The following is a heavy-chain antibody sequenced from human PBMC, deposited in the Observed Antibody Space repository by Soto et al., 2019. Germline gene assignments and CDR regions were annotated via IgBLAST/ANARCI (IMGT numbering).Heavy chain of an antibody. J-gene: IGHJ4*02. Sequence: EVQLLESGGGLVQPGGSLRLSCAASGFSFSGYAMNWVRQAPGKGLKWVSSISGSGVTANYADSVRGRFTISRDNSNNIVYLQINSLRAEDTAVYYCAKDRKGYNGAYFDYWGQGTLVTVSS. CDR1: GFSFSGYA. CDR3: AKDRKGYNGAYFDY. V-gene: IGHV3-23*01. CDR2: ISGSGVTA. D-gene: IGHD1-1*01.